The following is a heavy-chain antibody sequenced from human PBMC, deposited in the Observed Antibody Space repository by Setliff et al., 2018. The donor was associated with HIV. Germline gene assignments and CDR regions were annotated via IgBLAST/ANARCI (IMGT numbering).Heavy chain of an antibody. Sequence: SETLSLTCTVSGGSIRSYYWSWIRQPPGKGLEWIGYIYYSGSTNYNPSLKSRVTISVDTSQNQFSLKMSSVTAADTAVYYCATYADRESNRFDPWGQGILVTVSS. V-gene: IGHV4-59*01. CDR3: ATYADRESNRFDP. CDR2: IYYSGST. J-gene: IGHJ5*02. CDR1: GGSIRSYY. D-gene: IGHD3-10*01.